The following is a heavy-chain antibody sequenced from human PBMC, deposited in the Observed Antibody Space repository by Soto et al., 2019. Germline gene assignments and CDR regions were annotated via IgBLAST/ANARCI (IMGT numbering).Heavy chain of an antibody. CDR2: IYWDDDK. V-gene: IGHV2-5*02. CDR3: VYTPRYYVSEP. J-gene: IGHJ5*02. CDR1: GFSLSTSGVG. Sequence: SGPTLVNPTQTLTLTCTFSGFSLSTSGVGVGWIRQPPGKALEWLALIYWDDDKRYSPSLKSRLTINKDTSKNQVVLTMTNMEPVDTATEYGVYTPRYYVSEPWGQGTQVNVSS. D-gene: IGHD3-16*01.